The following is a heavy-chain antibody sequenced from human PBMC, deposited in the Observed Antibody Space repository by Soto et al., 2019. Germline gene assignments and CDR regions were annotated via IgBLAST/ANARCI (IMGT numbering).Heavy chain of an antibody. J-gene: IGHJ3*02. D-gene: IGHD3-3*01. Sequence: QLHLVQSGAVVKKPGASVTVSCSASGYPVTAYYMHWVRQAPGRGLEWMGGINPATGAAKYTQTFQGRVPMTGDTSTGTVFRDLGGLTSEDTAVFYCARGGGVGVAGSAAFDMWGQGTLVTVSS. CDR1: GYPVTAYY. CDR3: ARGGGVGVAGSAAFDM. CDR2: INPATGAA. V-gene: IGHV1-2*02.